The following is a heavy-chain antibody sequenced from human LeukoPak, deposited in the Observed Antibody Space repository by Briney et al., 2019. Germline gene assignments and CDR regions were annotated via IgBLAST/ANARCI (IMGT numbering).Heavy chain of an antibody. CDR2: IYYTGST. D-gene: IGHD1-1*01. CDR3: ARGGWRYIYYMDV. CDR1: GGSISSYY. J-gene: IGHJ6*03. V-gene: IGHV4-59*12. Sequence: TSETLSLPCPVSGGSISSYYWSWIRQPPGKGLEWIGYIYYTGSTNYNPSLKSRVTISVDTSKNQASLKLSSVTAADTAVYYCARGGWRYIYYMDVWGKGTTVTVSS.